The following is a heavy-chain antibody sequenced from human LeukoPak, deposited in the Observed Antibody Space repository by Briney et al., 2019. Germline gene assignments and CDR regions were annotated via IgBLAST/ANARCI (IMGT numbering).Heavy chain of an antibody. CDR1: GGSISSTSYY. V-gene: IGHV4-39*01. CDR2: IYHSGST. J-gene: IGHJ4*02. D-gene: IGHD1-26*01. CDR3: ARHHPQYCGSYWTSHPDY. Sequence: SETLSLTCTVSGGSISSTSYYWGWIRQPPGKGLEWIGTIYHSGSTYYNPSLKSRVTISVDTSKNQFSLKLRSVTAADTAVYYCARHHPQYCGSYWTSHPDYWGQGTLVTVSS.